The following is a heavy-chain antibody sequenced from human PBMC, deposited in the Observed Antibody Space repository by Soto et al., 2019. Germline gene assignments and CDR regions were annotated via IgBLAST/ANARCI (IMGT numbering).Heavy chain of an antibody. V-gene: IGHV3-11*01. CDR1: VFSFGDYY. CDR2: ISSTADRV. J-gene: IGHJ5*02. CDR3: ATGKAASHVYPGFSS. D-gene: IGHD3-10*01. Sequence: QVQLVESGGGLVKPGGSLRLSCAASVFSFGDYYMTWVLQAPGKGREWVSYISSTADRVYDAESVKGLLTISRDDAKNSLYLQKNSMTAEDTFLYYCATGKAASHVYPGFSSWVQGTRVSVTS.